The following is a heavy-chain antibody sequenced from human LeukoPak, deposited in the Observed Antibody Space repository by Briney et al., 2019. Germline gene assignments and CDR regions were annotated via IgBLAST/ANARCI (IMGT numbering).Heavy chain of an antibody. Sequence: PGRSLRLSCQASGFTFNSYGMHWVRQAPGKGLDWVALIWYDGGNKYYADSVKGRFTISRDNSQNTLYLQMNSLRAEDTAVYYCARVNTNYYVPVNYGMDVWGQGTTVTASS. CDR2: IWYDGGNK. D-gene: IGHD3-16*01. J-gene: IGHJ6*02. V-gene: IGHV3-33*01. CDR1: GFTFNSYG. CDR3: ARVNTNYYVPVNYGMDV.